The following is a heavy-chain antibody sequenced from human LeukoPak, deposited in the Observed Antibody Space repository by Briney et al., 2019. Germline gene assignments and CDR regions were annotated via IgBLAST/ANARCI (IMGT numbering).Heavy chain of an antibody. V-gene: IGHV5-10-1*01. Sequence: KRGESLKISCKGSGYSFTSYWISWVRQMPGKGLEWMGRIDPSDSYTNYSPSFQGHVTISADKSISTAYLQWSSLKASDTAMYYCARRSEVQGYYYYFDYWGQGTLVTVSS. J-gene: IGHJ4*02. D-gene: IGHD3-22*01. CDR3: ARRSEVQGYYYYFDY. CDR1: GYSFTSYW. CDR2: IDPSDSYT.